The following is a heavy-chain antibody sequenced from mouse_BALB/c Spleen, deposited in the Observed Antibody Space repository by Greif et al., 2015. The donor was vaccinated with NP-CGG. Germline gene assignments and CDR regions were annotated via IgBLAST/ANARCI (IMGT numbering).Heavy chain of an antibody. CDR1: GYTFTDYY. J-gene: IGHJ1*01. CDR3: ARSDWYFDV. CDR2: IYPGSGNT. Sequence: VQLQQSGAELARPGALVKLSYKASGYTFTDYYINWVRQRTGQGLEWIGEIYPGSGNTYYNEKFKGKATLTADKSSSTAYMQLSSLTSEDSAVYFCARSDWYFDVWGAGTTVTVSS. V-gene: IGHV1-77*01.